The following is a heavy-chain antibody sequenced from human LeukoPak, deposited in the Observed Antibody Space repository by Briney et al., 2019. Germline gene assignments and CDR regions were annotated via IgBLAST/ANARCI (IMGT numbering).Heavy chain of an antibody. V-gene: IGHV4-59*01. J-gene: IGHJ5*02. CDR3: ARDRREGFDP. CDR1: GGSISSYY. Sequence: SETLSLTGTVSGGSISSYYWSWIRQPPGKGLEWIGYIYYSGSTNYNPSLKSRVTISVDTSKNQFSLKLSSVTAADTAVYYCARDRREGFDPWGQGTLVTVSS. CDR2: IYYSGST.